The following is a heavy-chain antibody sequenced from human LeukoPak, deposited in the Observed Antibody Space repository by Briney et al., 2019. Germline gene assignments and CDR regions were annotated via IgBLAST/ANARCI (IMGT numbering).Heavy chain of an antibody. CDR1: GFIFSNYG. J-gene: IGHJ4*02. CDR2: ICSGGST. CDR3: ARVVWQLAEEEYYFDY. D-gene: IGHD6-6*01. Sequence: QPGGSLRISCAASGFIFSNYGMHWVRQAPGKGLEWVSVICSGGSTYYADSVKGRFTISRDNSKNTLYLQMNSLRAEDTAVYYCARVVWQLAEEEYYFDYWGQGTLVTVSS. V-gene: IGHV3-53*01.